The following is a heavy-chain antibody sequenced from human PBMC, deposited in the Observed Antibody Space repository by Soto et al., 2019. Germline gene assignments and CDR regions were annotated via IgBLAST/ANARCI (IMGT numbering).Heavy chain of an antibody. CDR1: GFSLSTSGMC. Sequence: SGPTLVNPTQTLTLTCTFSGFSLSTSGMCVSWIRQPPGKALEWLALIDWDDDKYYSTSLKTRLTISKDTSKNQVVLTMTNMDPVDTAAYYCARTLRGAISYYYYYGMDVWGQGTTVTVSS. CDR2: IDWDDDK. CDR3: ARTLRGAISYYYYYGMDV. V-gene: IGHV2-70*01. J-gene: IGHJ6*02. D-gene: IGHD3-10*01.